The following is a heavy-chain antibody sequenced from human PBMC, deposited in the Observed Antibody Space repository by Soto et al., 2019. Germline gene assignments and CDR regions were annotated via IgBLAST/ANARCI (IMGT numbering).Heavy chain of an antibody. D-gene: IGHD6-13*01. CDR2: ISSSSSYT. J-gene: IGHJ6*02. CDR3: ARDPSSRYYYYGMYV. CDR1: GFTFSDYY. V-gene: IGHV3-11*06. Sequence: QVQLVESGGGLVKPGGSLRLSCAASGFTFSDYYMSWIRQAPGKGLEWVSYISSSSSYTNYADSVKGRFTISRDNAKNSLYLQMNSLRDEDTAVYYCARDPSSRYYYYGMYVWCQGNPVTGSS.